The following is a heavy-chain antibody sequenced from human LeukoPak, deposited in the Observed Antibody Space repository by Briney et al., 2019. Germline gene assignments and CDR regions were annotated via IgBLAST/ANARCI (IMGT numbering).Heavy chain of an antibody. CDR1: GGSISSGGYY. V-gene: IGHV4-31*03. Sequence: PSETLSLTCTVSGGSISSGGYYWSWIRQHPGKGLEWIGYIYYSGSTYYNPSLKSRVTMSVDTSKNQFSLKLSSVTAADTAVYYCARDRITMVRGVIIGTAFDYWGQGTLVTVSS. CDR2: IYYSGST. D-gene: IGHD3-10*01. J-gene: IGHJ4*02. CDR3: ARDRITMVRGVIIGTAFDY.